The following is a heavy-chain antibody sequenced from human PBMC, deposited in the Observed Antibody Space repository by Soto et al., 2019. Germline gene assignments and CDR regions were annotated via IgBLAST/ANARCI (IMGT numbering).Heavy chain of an antibody. Sequence: EVQVLDSGGGLVQPGGSLRLSCAASGFTFTNYPMAWVRQAPAKGLEWVSTISGSGGSTFYADSVKGRFTISRDNSKNTVNLQMNSLRVEHPAVYYCAKRPLKFEGSYFDYWGQGTLVTVSS. J-gene: IGHJ4*02. CDR2: ISGSGGST. V-gene: IGHV3-23*01. CDR1: GFTFTNYP. CDR3: AKRPLKFEGSYFDY. D-gene: IGHD3-10*01.